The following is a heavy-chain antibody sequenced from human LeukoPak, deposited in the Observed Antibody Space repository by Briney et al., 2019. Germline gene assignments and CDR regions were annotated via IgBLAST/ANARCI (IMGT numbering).Heavy chain of an antibody. J-gene: IGHJ5*02. V-gene: IGHV4-34*01. Sequence: SETLSLTCTVSGGSISGYYWSWIRQPPGKGLEWIGEINHSGSTNYNPSLKSRVTISVDTSKNQFSLKLSSVTAADTAVYYCARGRVGSSSWYRFRFDPWGQGTLVTVSS. D-gene: IGHD6-13*01. CDR3: ARGRVGSSSWYRFRFDP. CDR1: GGSISGYY. CDR2: INHSGST.